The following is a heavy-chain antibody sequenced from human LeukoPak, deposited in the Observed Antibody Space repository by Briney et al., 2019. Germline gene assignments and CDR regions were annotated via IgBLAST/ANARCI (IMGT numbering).Heavy chain of an antibody. J-gene: IGHJ4*02. V-gene: IGHV4-30-4*01. CDR1: GASISTDDYY. CDR3: ARGDVVAQEVVEY. Sequence: PSETLSLTCTVSGASISTDDYYWSWIRQPPGKGLEWIGYIYYNGNTYYNPSLKSRLTISIGTSNNQFSLKVTSVTAADTAVYYCARGDVVAQEVVEYWGQGTLVTVSS. D-gene: IGHD5-12*01. CDR2: IYYNGNT.